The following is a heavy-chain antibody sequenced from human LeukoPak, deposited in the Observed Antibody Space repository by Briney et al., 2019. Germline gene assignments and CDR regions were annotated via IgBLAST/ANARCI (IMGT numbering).Heavy chain of an antibody. Sequence: PGGSLRLSCAASGFTFSSYGMHWVRQAPGKGLEWVAVISYDGSNKYYADSVKGRFTISRDNSKNTLYLQMNSLRAEDTAVYYCAKDGGSLEKINYWGQGTLVTVSS. CDR3: AKDGGSLEKINY. CDR2: ISYDGSNK. D-gene: IGHD2-15*01. V-gene: IGHV3-30*18. J-gene: IGHJ4*02. CDR1: GFTFSSYG.